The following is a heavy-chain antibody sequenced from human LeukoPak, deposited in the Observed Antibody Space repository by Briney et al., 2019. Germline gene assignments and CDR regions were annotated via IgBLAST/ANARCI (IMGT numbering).Heavy chain of an antibody. CDR2: IKSKTDGGTT. J-gene: IGHJ5*02. CDR1: GFTFSNAW. D-gene: IGHD1-26*01. CDR3: AREGEWELFWFDP. Sequence: PGGSLRLSCAASGFTFSNAWMSWVRQAPGKGLEWVGRIKSKTDGGTTDYAAPVKGRFTISRDDSKNTLYLQMNSLKTEDTAVYYCAREGEWELFWFDPWGQGTLVTVSS. V-gene: IGHV3-15*01.